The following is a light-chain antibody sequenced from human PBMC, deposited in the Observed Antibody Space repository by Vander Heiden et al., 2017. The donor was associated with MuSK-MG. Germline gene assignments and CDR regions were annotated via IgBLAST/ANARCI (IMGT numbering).Light chain of an antibody. CDR1: NIGSKT. CDR3: QVWDSSSSHSV. CDR2: YDS. J-gene: IGLJ1*01. Sequence: SYVLTQPPSVSVAPGKTASITCGGNNIGSKTVHWYQQKPGQAPLVVIYYDSDRPSGIPERFSASNSGNTATLTISRVEAVDEADYYCQVWDSSSSHSVFGTGTKVTVL. V-gene: IGLV3-21*04.